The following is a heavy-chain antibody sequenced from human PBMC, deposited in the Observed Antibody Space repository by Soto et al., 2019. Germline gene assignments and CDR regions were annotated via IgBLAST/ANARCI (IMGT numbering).Heavy chain of an antibody. CDR2: IIPIFGTA. CDR3: AREEDGYNRFDY. V-gene: IGHV1-69*13. J-gene: IGHJ4*02. CDR1: GGTFSSYA. Sequence: VKVSCKASGGTFSSYAISWVRQAPGQGLEWMGGIIPIFGTANYAQKFQGRVTITADESTSTAYMELSSLRSEDTAVYYCAREEDGYNRFDYWGQGTLVTVSS. D-gene: IGHD5-12*01.